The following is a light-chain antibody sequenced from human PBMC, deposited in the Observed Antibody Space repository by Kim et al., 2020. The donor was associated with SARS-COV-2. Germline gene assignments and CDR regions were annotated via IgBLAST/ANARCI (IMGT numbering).Light chain of an antibody. CDR3: QQSYSPPWT. CDR1: QNITRF. Sequence: EIQLTQSPSSLSASLGDRVTITCRASQNITRFLNWYQPKPGKAPKLLIYTTSTLQNVVSSRFSGSGSGTDFTLTISSLQPVDFATYYRQQSYSPPWTFGQGTKVDIK. CDR2: TTS. J-gene: IGKJ1*01. V-gene: IGKV1-39*01.